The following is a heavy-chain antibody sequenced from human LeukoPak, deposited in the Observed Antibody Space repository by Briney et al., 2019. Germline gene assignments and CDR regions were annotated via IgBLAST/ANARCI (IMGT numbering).Heavy chain of an antibody. D-gene: IGHD2-21*01. CDR1: GFTFGSYG. J-gene: IGHJ3*01. Sequence: GGSLRLSCAASGFTFGSYGMSWVRQAPGKGLERVSFISGTGLSKYYVDSVKGRFTISRDNSKNMMYLQMDSLRAGDTARYHCARLMKHMREDVYDVWGQGTVVIVSS. CDR2: ISGTGLSK. CDR3: ARLMKHMREDVYDV. V-gene: IGHV3-23*01.